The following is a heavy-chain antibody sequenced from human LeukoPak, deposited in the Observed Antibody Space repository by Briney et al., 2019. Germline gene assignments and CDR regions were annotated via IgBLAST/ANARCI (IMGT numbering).Heavy chain of an antibody. CDR2: IYSSGST. CDR3: ARVARCTSCFDVDY. J-gene: IGHJ4*02. D-gene: IGHD2-2*01. CDR1: GYSISSGYY. V-gene: IGHV4-38-2*02. Sequence: SETLSLTCTVSGYSISSGYYWGWIRQPAGKGLEWIGRIYSSGSTNYNPSLKSRVTISVDTSKNQFSLTLSSVTAADTAVYYCARVARCTSCFDVDYWGQGTLVTVSS.